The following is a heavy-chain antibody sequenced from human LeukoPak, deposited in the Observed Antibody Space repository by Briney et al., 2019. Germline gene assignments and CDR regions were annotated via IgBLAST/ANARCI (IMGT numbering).Heavy chain of an antibody. CDR2: ISAYDGNT. V-gene: IGHV1-18*04. CDR3: ARGGLLWFGELLGYFDY. J-gene: IGHJ4*02. CDR1: GYTFTSYG. Sequence: ASVKVSCKASGYTFTSYGISWVRQAPGQGLEWMGWISAYDGNTNYAQKLLGRVTMTTDTSTSTAYMELRSLRSDDTAVYYCARGGLLWFGELLGYFDYWGQGTLVTVSS. D-gene: IGHD3-10*01.